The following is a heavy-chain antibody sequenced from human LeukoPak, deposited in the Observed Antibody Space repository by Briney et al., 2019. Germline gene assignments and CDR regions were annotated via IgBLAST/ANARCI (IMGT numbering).Heavy chain of an antibody. CDR3: ARSFQH. Sequence: GGSLSLSCAASGFTVITNYLSWVGQAPGKGLEWVSVIYSGGSTYYADSVKGRFTISRDNSKNTLYLQTNSLRAEDTAVYYCARSFQHWGQGTLVTVSS. V-gene: IGHV3-53*01. CDR1: GFTVITNY. J-gene: IGHJ1*01. CDR2: IYSGGST.